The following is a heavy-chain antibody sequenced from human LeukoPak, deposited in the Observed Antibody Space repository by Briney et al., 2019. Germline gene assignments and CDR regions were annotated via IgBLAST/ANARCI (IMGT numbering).Heavy chain of an antibody. D-gene: IGHD3-10*01. J-gene: IGHJ6*02. CDR2: IYYSGST. V-gene: IGHV4-59*01. Sequence: SETLSLTCTVFGGSISSYYWSWIRQPPGKGLEWIGYIYYSGSTNYNPSLKSRVTISVDTSKNQFSLKLSSVTAADTAVYYCARYGSGPYYYYYGMDVWGQGTTVTVSS. CDR1: GGSISSYY. CDR3: ARYGSGPYYYYYGMDV.